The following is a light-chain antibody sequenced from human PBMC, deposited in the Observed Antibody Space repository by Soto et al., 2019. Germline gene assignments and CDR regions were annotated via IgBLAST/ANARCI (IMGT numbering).Light chain of an antibody. CDR3: QSYDSSLSIWV. CDR2: GNS. V-gene: IGLV1-40*01. Sequence: VLTQPPSVSGAPGQRVTISCTGSSSNIGAGYDVHWYQQLPGTAPKLLIYGNSDRPSGVPDRFSGSKSGTSASLAITGLQAEDEADYYCQSYDSSLSIWVFGGGTKLTVL. CDR1: SSNIGAGYD. J-gene: IGLJ3*02.